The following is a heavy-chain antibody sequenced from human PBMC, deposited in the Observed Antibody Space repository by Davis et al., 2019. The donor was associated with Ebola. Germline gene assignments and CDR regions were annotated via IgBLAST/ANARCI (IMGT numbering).Heavy chain of an antibody. CDR2: ISSRSSTI. V-gene: IGHV3-48*02. CDR1: GFTFSSYT. CDR3: ARDNYYYGSQNYYTNYFDC. D-gene: IGHD3-10*01. Sequence: GESLKISCAASGFTFSSYTMNWVRQAPGKGLEWVSYISSRSSTIFYADSVKGRFTISRDNAKNSLYLQMNSLRDEDTAVYYCARDNYYYGSQNYYTNYFDCWGQGTLVTVSS. J-gene: IGHJ4*02.